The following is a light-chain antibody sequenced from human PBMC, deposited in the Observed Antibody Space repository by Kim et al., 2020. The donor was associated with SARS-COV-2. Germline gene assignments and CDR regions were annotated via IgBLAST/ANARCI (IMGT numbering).Light chain of an antibody. CDR2: DVT. Sequence: GQSVTISCTGTSSDVGGYTYVSWYQQHPGKAPKLLIYDVTKRPSGVPDRFAASKSGNTASLTISGLQAEDEADYYCCSYAGSYTLVFGGGTQLTVL. V-gene: IGLV2-11*01. J-gene: IGLJ2*01. CDR3: CSYAGSYTLV. CDR1: SSDVGGYTY.